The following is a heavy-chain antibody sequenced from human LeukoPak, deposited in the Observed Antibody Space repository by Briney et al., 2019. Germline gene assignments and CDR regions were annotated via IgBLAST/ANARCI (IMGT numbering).Heavy chain of an antibody. D-gene: IGHD1-14*01. CDR2: IYYSGIT. CDR1: GGSISSYY. Sequence: SETLSLTCTVSGGSISSYYWSWIRQPPGKGLEWIGYIYYSGITNYNPSPKSRVTISVDTSKNQFSLKLSSVTAADTAVYYCAGYPENNWFDPWGQGTLVTVSS. J-gene: IGHJ5*02. CDR3: AGYPENNWFDP. V-gene: IGHV4-59*01.